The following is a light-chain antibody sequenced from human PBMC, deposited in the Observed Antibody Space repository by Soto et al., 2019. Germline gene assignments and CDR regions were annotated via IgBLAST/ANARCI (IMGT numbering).Light chain of an antibody. CDR3: SSYTSSTTRV. V-gene: IGLV2-14*02. J-gene: IGLJ1*01. Sequence: QSALTQPASVSGSPGQSITISCTGTSSDVGSYNLVSWYQQHPGKAPKLMIYEGSNRPPGVSNRFSGSKSGNTASLTISGLQAEDEADYYCSSYTSSTTRVFGTGTKVTVL. CDR1: SSDVGSYNL. CDR2: EGS.